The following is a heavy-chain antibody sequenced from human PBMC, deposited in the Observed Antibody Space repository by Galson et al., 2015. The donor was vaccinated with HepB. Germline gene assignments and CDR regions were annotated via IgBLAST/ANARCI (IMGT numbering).Heavy chain of an antibody. D-gene: IGHD3-10*01. J-gene: IGHJ6*02. CDR1: GFTFSNAW. CDR3: TTAEGTYIRYYYYGMDV. Sequence: SLRLSCAASGFTFSNAWMSWVRQAPGKGLEWVGRIKSKADGGTTNYAAPVKGRFTISRDESKKTLYLQMNSLKNEDTAVYYCTTAEGTYIRYYYYGMDVWGQGTTVTVSS. V-gene: IGHV3-15*01. CDR2: IKSKADGGTT.